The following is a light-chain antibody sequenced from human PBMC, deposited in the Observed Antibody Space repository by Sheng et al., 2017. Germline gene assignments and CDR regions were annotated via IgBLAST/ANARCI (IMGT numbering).Light chain of an antibody. J-gene: IGKJ3*01. Sequence: IVVTQSPGTLSLSPGERATLSCRASQSVSSNLAWYQQKPGQAPRLLIYGASTRATGIPARFSGSGSGTEFTLTISSLQSEDFAVYYCQQYNNWPLFGPGTKVDIK. V-gene: IGKV3-15*01. CDR3: QQYNNWPL. CDR2: GAS. CDR1: QSVSSN.